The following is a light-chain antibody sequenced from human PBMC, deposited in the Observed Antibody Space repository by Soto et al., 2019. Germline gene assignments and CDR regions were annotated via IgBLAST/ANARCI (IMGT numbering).Light chain of an antibody. V-gene: IGKV1-39*01. Sequence: DIQMTQSPSSLSASVGDRLNITCRASQTVSSYLNWYQQKPGTVPKLLIYATSNLQSGVPSRFSGRGFGTDFTLTISSLQPEDFATYYCQQSFTTPSFGQGTRLEI. CDR1: QTVSSY. J-gene: IGKJ5*01. CDR2: ATS. CDR3: QQSFTTPS.